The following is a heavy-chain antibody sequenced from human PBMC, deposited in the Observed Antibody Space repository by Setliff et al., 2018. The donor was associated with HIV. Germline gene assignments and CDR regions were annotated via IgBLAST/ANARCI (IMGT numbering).Heavy chain of an antibody. CDR2: FDPEDGKT. CDR3: ATFYNSGSLTSFDY. D-gene: IGHD3-10*01. J-gene: IGHJ4*02. Sequence: ASVKVSCKASGYTFTGYYMHWVRQPPGQGLEWMGGFDPEDGKTIYAQKFHDRVTMTADTSTDTAYMELSSLRSDDTAVYYCATFYNSGSLTSFDYWGQGTVVTVSS. CDR1: GYTFTGYY. V-gene: IGHV1-24*01.